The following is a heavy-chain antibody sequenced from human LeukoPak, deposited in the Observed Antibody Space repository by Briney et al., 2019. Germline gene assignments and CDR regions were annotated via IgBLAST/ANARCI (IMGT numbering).Heavy chain of an antibody. J-gene: IGHJ4*02. CDR1: GFSVRSNY. CDR3: TTYGSGRKFDY. Sequence: PGGSLRLSCAASGFSVRSNYMSWVRQAPGKGLEWVSVIYSGGSTYSGGGTYYADSVKGRFTISRDNSKNTLYLQMNSLRAEDTAVYYCTTYGSGRKFDYWGQGILVTVSS. D-gene: IGHD3-10*01. V-gene: IGHV3-23*03. CDR2: IYSGGSTYSGGGT.